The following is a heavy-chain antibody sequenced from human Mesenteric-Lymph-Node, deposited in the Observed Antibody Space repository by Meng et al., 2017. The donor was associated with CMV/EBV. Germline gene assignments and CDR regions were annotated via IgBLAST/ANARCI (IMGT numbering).Heavy chain of an antibody. CDR2: INQDGSEK. J-gene: IGHJ4*02. CDR1: EFTFSRYA. CDR3: ARLGARTADY. D-gene: IGHD3-16*01. Sequence: GESLKISCEASEFTFSRYAMSWVRQAPGKGLESVANINQDGSEKYYVDSVKGRFTISKDNAENSLYLQMNSLRAEDTAVYYCARLGARTADYWGQGSLVTVSS. V-gene: IGHV3-7*01.